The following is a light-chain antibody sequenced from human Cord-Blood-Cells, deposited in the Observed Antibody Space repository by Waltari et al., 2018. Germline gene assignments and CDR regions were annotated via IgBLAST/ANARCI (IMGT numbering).Light chain of an antibody. CDR1: PSVSSY. J-gene: IGKJ4*01. CDR3: QQRSNWPLT. Sequence: EIVLTQSPATLSLFPGESATLSCRASPSVSSYLAWYQQKPGQAPRLLIYDASNRAPGIPARFSGSGSGTDFTLTISSLEPEDFAVYYCQQRSNWPLTFGGGTKVEIK. CDR2: DAS. V-gene: IGKV3-11*01.